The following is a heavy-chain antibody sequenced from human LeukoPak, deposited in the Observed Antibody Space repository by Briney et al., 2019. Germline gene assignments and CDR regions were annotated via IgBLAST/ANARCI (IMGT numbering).Heavy chain of an antibody. CDR3: ARGRNDHGGMFFDY. V-gene: IGHV4-59*01. CDR1: GGSISSYY. D-gene: IGHD4-23*01. Sequence: SETLSLTCTVSGGSISSYYWSWIRQPPGQGLEWIGYIYHRGTTNNNPSLKSRLTISVVTSKNQFSLELRSVTTADTAVYYCARGRNDHGGMFFDYWGQGSLVTVSS. J-gene: IGHJ4*02. CDR2: IYHRGTT.